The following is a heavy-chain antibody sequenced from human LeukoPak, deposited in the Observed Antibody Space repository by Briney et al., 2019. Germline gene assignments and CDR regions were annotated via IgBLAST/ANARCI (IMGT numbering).Heavy chain of an antibody. D-gene: IGHD3-22*01. CDR3: AREGYYDGVKGYFDY. V-gene: IGHV3-23*01. CDR2: ISASGGSS. Sequence: GGSLRLSCAASGFTFSSYAMSWVRQAPGKGLEWVSTISASGGSSYYPDSVKGRFTISRDDSKNTLYLQLNSLRAEDTAVYSCAREGYYDGVKGYFDYWGQGTLVTVSS. J-gene: IGHJ4*02. CDR1: GFTFSSYA.